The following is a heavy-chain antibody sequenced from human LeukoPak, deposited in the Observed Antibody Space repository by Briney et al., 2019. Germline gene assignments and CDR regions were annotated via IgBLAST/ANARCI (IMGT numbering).Heavy chain of an antibody. CDR1: GFTFSSYS. Sequence: PGGSLRLSCAASGFTFSSYSMNWVRQAPGKGLEWVSYISSSGSTIYYADSVKGRFTVSRDYAKNSLYLQMNSLRVEDTAVYYCAKVAKYYYGPETYYFFEQWGQGTPVTASS. D-gene: IGHD3-10*01. CDR2: ISSSGSTI. V-gene: IGHV3-48*04. CDR3: AKVAKYYYGPETYYFFEQ. J-gene: IGHJ4*02.